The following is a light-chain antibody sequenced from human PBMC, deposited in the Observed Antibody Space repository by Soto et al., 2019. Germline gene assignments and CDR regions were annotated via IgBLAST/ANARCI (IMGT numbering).Light chain of an antibody. J-gene: IGKJ4*01. V-gene: IGKV3-15*01. CDR1: QSVHND. CDR2: DAS. Sequence: EIVMTQSPATLSVSPGEGATLSCRASQSVHNDLAWYQQKPGQAPRLLIYDASTRATGIPARFSGSGSGTEFTLTISSLQSEDFAVYYCQQYTNWPPLTFGGGTKAEI. CDR3: QQYTNWPPLT.